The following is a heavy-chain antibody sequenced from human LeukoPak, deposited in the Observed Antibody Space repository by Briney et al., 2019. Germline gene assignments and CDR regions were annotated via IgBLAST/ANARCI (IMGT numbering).Heavy chain of an antibody. CDR1: GFTFSNAW. J-gene: IGHJ4*02. V-gene: IGHV3-15*01. Sequence: PGGSLRLSCAASGFTFSNAWMSWVRQAPGKGLEWVGRLKSKTDGGTTDYAAPVKGRFTILRDDSKNTLFLQMNSLKTEDTAVYYCTTDDPESEIVGATLDYWGQGTLVTVSS. CDR2: LKSKTDGGTT. CDR3: TTDDPESEIVGATLDY. D-gene: IGHD1-26*01.